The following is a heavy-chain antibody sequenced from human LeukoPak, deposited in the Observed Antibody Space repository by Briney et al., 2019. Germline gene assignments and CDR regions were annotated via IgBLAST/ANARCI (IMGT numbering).Heavy chain of an antibody. CDR2: INHSRRT. Sequence: SETLSLICAVYGGSFSGYYWSWIRQPPGKGLEWIGEINHSRRTHYNPSLKSRVTISVDTSKNQFSLKLSSVTAADTAVYYCARGGSQFGELRFRRRNWFDPWGQGTLVTVSS. CDR3: ARGGSQFGELRFRRRNWFDP. CDR1: GGSFSGYY. D-gene: IGHD3-10*01. V-gene: IGHV4-34*01. J-gene: IGHJ5*02.